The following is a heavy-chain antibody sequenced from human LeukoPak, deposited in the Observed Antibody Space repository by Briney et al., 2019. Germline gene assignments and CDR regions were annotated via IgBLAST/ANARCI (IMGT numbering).Heavy chain of an antibody. CDR3: ARGDDSSGYKTH. V-gene: IGHV4-61*02. CDR2: IYTSGST. J-gene: IGHJ4*02. D-gene: IGHD3-22*01. Sequence: PSETLSLTCTVSVGSISSGSYYWSWIRQPAGKGLEWIGRIYTSGSTNYNPSLKSRVTISVDTSKNQFSLKLSSVTAADTAVYYCARGDDSSGYKTHWGQGTLVTVSS. CDR1: VGSISSGSYY.